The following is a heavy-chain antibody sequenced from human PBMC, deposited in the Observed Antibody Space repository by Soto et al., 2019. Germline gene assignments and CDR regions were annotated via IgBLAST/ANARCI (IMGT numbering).Heavy chain of an antibody. CDR2: ISAYNGNT. J-gene: IGHJ5*02. D-gene: IGHD5-12*01. CDR1: GYTFTSYG. Sequence: ASVKVSCKASGYTFTSYGISWVRQAPGQGLEWMGWISAYNGNTNYAQKLQGRVTMTTDTSTSTAYMELRSLSFDDTAVYYCAVNSGYDHNWFDPWGQGTLVTVSS. V-gene: IGHV1-18*01. CDR3: AVNSGYDHNWFDP.